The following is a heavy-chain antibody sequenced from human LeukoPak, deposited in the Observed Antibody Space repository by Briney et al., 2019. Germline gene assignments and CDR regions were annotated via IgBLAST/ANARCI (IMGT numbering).Heavy chain of an antibody. Sequence: GGSLRLSCAASGFTFSSYEMNWVRQAPGKGLEWVSYISSSGSTIYYADSVKGRFTISRDNAKNSLYLQMNSLRAEDTAVYYCARDAGYSSGWFGPLDYWGQGTLVTVSS. CDR2: ISSSGSTI. J-gene: IGHJ4*02. D-gene: IGHD6-19*01. CDR1: GFTFSSYE. CDR3: ARDAGYSSGWFGPLDY. V-gene: IGHV3-48*03.